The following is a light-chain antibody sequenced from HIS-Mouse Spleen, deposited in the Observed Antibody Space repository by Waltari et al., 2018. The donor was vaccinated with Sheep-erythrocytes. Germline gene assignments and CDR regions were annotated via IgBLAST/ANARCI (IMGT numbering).Light chain of an antibody. CDR2: DVS. CDR1: SSDVGGYNY. V-gene: IGLV2-11*01. J-gene: IGLJ1*01. Sequence: QSALTQPRSVSGSPGQSVTISCTGTSSDVGGYNYVSWYQQHPGKAPNLMIYDVSKRPSGVPDRFSGSTSGHTASLTISGLQAEDEADYYCCSYAGSYNHVFATGTKVTVL. CDR3: CSYAGSYNHV.